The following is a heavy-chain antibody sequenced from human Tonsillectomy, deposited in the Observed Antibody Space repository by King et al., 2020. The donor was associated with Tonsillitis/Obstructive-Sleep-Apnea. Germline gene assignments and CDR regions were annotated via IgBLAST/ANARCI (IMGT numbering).Heavy chain of an antibody. J-gene: IGHJ4*02. D-gene: IGHD1-1*01. Sequence: VQLVESGGGLVQPGGSLRLSCAASRFTFSSYAMSWVRQAPGKGLEWVSAIGGSGGSTYYAVSVEGRFTISRDNSKNTLFLQMNSLRAEDTAVYYCAKDPYDGVDYWGQGTLVTVSS. CDR3: AKDPYDGVDY. CDR1: RFTFSSYA. CDR2: IGGSGGST. V-gene: IGHV3-23*04.